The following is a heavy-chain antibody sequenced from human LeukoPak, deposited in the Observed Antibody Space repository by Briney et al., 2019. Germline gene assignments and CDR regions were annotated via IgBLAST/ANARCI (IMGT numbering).Heavy chain of an antibody. V-gene: IGHV1-69*05. CDR1: GGTFSSYA. D-gene: IGHD5-18*01. CDR3: ARSRGYRSEFDY. J-gene: IGHJ4*02. Sequence: ASVKVSCKASGGTFSSYAISWVRQAPGQGLEWMGGIIPIFGTANYAQKFQGRVTITTDESTSTAYMELSSLRSEDTAVYYCARSRGYRSEFDYWGQGTLVTVSS. CDR2: IIPIFGTA.